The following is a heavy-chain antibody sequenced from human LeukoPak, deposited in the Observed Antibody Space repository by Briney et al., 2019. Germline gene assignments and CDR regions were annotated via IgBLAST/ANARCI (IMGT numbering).Heavy chain of an antibody. Sequence: GASVKVSCKASGYTFTSDYMHWVRQAPGQGLEWMGIISPGSGSTSYAQKFQDRITMTRDTSTSTVYMELSRLRSEDTAVYYCARGMLTGDVGYAFDIWGQGTMVTVSS. D-gene: IGHD7-27*01. CDR3: ARGMLTGDVGYAFDI. V-gene: IGHV1-46*01. J-gene: IGHJ3*02. CDR2: ISPGSGST. CDR1: GYTFTSDY.